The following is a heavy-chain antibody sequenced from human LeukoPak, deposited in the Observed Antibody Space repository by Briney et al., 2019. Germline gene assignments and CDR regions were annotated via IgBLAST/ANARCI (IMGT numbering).Heavy chain of an antibody. CDR1: GFTFSSYA. CDR2: ISGSGGST. Sequence: GGSLRLSCAASGFTFSSYAMSWVRQAPGKGLEWVSAISGSGGSTYYADSVKGRFTISRDNSKDTLYLQMNSLRAEDTAVYYCATSQRQQLPPDFDYWGQGTLVTVSS. CDR3: ATSQRQQLPPDFDY. J-gene: IGHJ4*02. V-gene: IGHV3-23*01. D-gene: IGHD6-13*01.